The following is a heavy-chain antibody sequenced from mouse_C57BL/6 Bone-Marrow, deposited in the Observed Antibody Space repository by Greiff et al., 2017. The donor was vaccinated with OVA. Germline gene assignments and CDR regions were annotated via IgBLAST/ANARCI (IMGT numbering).Heavy chain of an antibody. CDR1: GYTFTGYW. CDR3: ARGVYYYGSRGPWFAY. Sequence: QVQLQQSGAELMKPGASVKLSCKATGYTFTGYWIEWVKQRPGHGLEWIGEILPGSGSTNYNEKFKGKATFTADTSSNTAYMQLSSLTTEDSAIYYCARGVYYYGSRGPWFAYWGQGTLVTVSA. V-gene: IGHV1-9*01. D-gene: IGHD1-1*01. CDR2: ILPGSGST. J-gene: IGHJ3*01.